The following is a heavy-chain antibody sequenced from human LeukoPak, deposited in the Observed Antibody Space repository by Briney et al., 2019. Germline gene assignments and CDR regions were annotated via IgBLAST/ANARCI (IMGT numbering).Heavy chain of an antibody. CDR3: ARAPPYCSGGACYFDY. CDR1: GFTVSSNY. CDR2: IWYDGNNK. D-gene: IGHD2-15*01. V-gene: IGHV3-33*08. Sequence: GGSLRLSCAASGFTVSSNYMHWVRQAPGKGLEWVAVIWYDGNNKYYADSVKGRFTISRDNSKNTLFLQMNSLRAEDSAVYYCARAPPYCSGGACYFDYWGQGTLVTFSS. J-gene: IGHJ4*02.